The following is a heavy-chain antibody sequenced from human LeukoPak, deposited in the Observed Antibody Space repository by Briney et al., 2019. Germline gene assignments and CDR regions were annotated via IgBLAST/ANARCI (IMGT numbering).Heavy chain of an antibody. D-gene: IGHD3-22*01. CDR3: ARAPVYYDESRGHLKISNWYLDL. J-gene: IGHJ2*01. V-gene: IGHV3-21*01. Sequence: GGSLRLSCAASGFTFSAYSMNWVRQAPGKGLEWVSSISSTSIYRYYGDSVKGRFTISRDNAKNSLYLQMNSLRAEDTAVFYCARAPVYYDESRGHLKISNWYLDLWGRGTLVTVSS. CDR1: GFTFSAYS. CDR2: ISSTSIYR.